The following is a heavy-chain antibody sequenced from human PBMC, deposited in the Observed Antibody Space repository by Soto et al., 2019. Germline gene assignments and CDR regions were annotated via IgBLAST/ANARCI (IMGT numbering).Heavy chain of an antibody. D-gene: IGHD2-15*01. CDR1: GGSFSGYY. CDR2: INHSGST. V-gene: IGHV4-34*01. CDR3: ARGRYCSGGSCYSALSWFDP. Sequence: SETLSLTCAVYGGSFSGYYWSWIRQPPGKGLEWIGEINHSGSTNYNPSLKSRVTISVDTSKNQFSLKLSSVTAADTAVYYCARGRYCSGGSCYSALSWFDPWGQGTLVTVSS. J-gene: IGHJ5*02.